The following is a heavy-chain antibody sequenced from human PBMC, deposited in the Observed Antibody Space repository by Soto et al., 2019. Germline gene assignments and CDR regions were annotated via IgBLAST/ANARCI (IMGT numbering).Heavy chain of an antibody. CDR1: GGTFSSYA. CDR3: ERVGGYDNNWFDP. J-gene: IGHJ5*02. D-gene: IGHD5-12*01. Sequence: ASVKVSCKASGGTFSSYAISWVRQAPGQGLEWMGGIIPIFGTANYAQKFQGRVTITADESTSTAYMELSSLRSEDTAVYYCERVGGYDNNWFDPWGQGTLVTVSS. CDR2: IIPIFGTA. V-gene: IGHV1-69*13.